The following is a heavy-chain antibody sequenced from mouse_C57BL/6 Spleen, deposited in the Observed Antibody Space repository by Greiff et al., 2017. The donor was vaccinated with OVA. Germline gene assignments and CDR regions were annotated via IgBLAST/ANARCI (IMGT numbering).Heavy chain of an antibody. V-gene: IGHV3-6*01. CDR1: GYSITSGYY. D-gene: IGHD3-1*01. CDR2: ISYDGSN. J-gene: IGHJ4*01. Sequence: VQLQQSGPGLVKPSQSLSLTCSVTGYSITSGYYWNWIRQFPGNKLEWMGYISYDGSNNYNPSLKNRISITRDTSKNQFFLKLNSVTTEDTATYYCARDQLGYYAMDYWGQGTSVTVSS. CDR3: ARDQLGYYAMDY.